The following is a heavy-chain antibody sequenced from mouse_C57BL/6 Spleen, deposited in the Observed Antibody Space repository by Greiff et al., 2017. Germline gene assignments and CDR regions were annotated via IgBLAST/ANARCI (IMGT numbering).Heavy chain of an antibody. CDR3: ARSRRGHGSWFAY. CDR1: GYTFTSYW. D-gene: IGHD2-2*01. J-gene: IGHJ3*01. Sequence: QVQLKQPGAELVRPGSSVKLSCKASGYTFTSYWMHWVKQRPIQGLEWIGNIDPSDSEAHYNQKFKDKATLTVDKSSSTAYMQLSSLTSEDSAVYYCARSRRGHGSWFAYWGQGTLVTVSA. V-gene: IGHV1-52*01. CDR2: IDPSDSEA.